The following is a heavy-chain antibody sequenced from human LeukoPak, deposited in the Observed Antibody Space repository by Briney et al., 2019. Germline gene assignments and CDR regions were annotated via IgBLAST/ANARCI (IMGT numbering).Heavy chain of an antibody. CDR1: GFTFSSYG. J-gene: IGHJ4*02. CDR3: ASAVAGTSPFDY. CDR2: IRYDGNNK. Sequence: GGSLRLSCAASGFTFSSYGMHWVRQTPGKGLEWVAFIRYDGNNKYYADSVKGGFTISRDNSKDTLYLQMNSLSSEDTAVYYCASAVAGTSPFDYWGQGTLVTVSS. D-gene: IGHD6-19*01. V-gene: IGHV3-30*02.